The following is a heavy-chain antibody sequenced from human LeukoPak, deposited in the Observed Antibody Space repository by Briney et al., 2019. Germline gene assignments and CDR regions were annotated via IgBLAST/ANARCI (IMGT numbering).Heavy chain of an antibody. CDR2: IHTDGSST. Sequence: GGSLRLSCAASGFTFSSYWMHWIRQAPGKGLVWVSRIHTDGSSTNYADSVKGRFTISRDNAKNSLYLQMNSLRAEDTAVYYCARDTVQNYYGMDVWGQGTTVTVSS. J-gene: IGHJ6*02. CDR3: ARDTVQNYYGMDV. D-gene: IGHD4-11*01. CDR1: GFTFSSYW. V-gene: IGHV3-74*01.